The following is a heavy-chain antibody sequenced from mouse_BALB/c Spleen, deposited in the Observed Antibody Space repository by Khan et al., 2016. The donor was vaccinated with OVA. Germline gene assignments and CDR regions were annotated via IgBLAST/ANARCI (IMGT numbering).Heavy chain of an antibody. Sequence: EVELVESGPGLVKPSQSLSLTCTVTGYSITSGYGWNWIRQFPGNKLEWMGYISYSGSTNYNPSLKSRISITRGTSKNQFFLPLNYVTTEDTAKYYCARTARIKFWGQGTTLTVSS. CDR1: GYSITSGYG. V-gene: IGHV3-2*02. CDR2: ISYSGST. CDR3: ARTARIKF. J-gene: IGHJ2*01. D-gene: IGHD1-2*01.